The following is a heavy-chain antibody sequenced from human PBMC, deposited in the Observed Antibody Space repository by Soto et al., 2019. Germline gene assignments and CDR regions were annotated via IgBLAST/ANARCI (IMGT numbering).Heavy chain of an antibody. CDR2: ISTTSTYT. J-gene: IGHJ3*02. D-gene: IGHD2-2*01. V-gene: IGHV3-21*01. CDR1: GFTFSRYY. Sequence: GGSLRLSCAASGFTFSRYYMNWVRQAPGKGLEWVSSISTTSTYTHYADSLRGRFTISRDNAKKLLYLQMDSLRAEDTAVYYCARDDGLSSTNVKAFDIWGQGTKVTVSS. CDR3: ARDDGLSSTNVKAFDI.